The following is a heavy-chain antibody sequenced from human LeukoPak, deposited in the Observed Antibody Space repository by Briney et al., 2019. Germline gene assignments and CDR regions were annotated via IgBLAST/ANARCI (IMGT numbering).Heavy chain of an antibody. Sequence: SGPLSLPCRVSGDSISSSGYYWGWIRQPPGKGLEWIGSMYYGGNTYYNASLKSRVTISVDTSKNLFSLKLNSVTAADTGVYYCARSKNGKCDYWGQGTLVTVSS. J-gene: IGHJ4*02. V-gene: IGHV4-39*07. CDR1: GDSISSSGYY. CDR2: MYYGGNT. CDR3: ARSKNGKCDY. D-gene: IGHD1-26*01.